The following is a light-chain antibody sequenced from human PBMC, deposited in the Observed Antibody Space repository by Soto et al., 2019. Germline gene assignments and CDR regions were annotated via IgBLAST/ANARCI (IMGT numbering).Light chain of an antibody. V-gene: IGKV3-15*01. J-gene: IGKJ4*01. CDR3: QQYSNWPPLT. Sequence: EIVLTQSPCTLSSSSGERATLSCWASQSVSSSYLAWYQQKPGQAPRLIIFDASTRATNIPARFSGSGSGTEFTLTISSLQSEDFAVYYCQQYSNWPPLTFGGGTKVDIK. CDR2: DAS. CDR1: QSVSSSY.